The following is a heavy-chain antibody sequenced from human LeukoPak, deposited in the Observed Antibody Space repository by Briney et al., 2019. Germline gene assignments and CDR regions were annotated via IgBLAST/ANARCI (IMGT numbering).Heavy chain of an antibody. J-gene: IGHJ4*02. V-gene: IGHV3-30*03. CDR3: ARGDWSRDSGSYQQTKLFDY. CDR2: ISYDGSNK. Sequence: PGRSLRLSCAASGFTFSSYGMHWVRQAPGKGLEWVAVISYDGSNKYYADSVKGRFTISRDNSKNTLYLQMNSLRAEDTAVYYCARGDWSRDSGSYQQTKLFDYWGQGTLVTVSS. CDR1: GFTFSSYG. D-gene: IGHD1-26*01.